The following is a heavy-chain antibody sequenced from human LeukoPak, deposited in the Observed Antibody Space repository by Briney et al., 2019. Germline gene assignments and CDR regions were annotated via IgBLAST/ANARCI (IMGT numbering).Heavy chain of an antibody. J-gene: IGHJ6*03. CDR1: GSTFSSYA. V-gene: IGHV3-23*01. CDR2: ISGCGGST. D-gene: IGHD3-3*01. CDR3: AKDLLQDYDFWSGYYTGMDV. Sequence: GGSLRLSCAASGSTFSSYAMSWVRQAPGKGLEWVSAISGCGGSTYYADSVKGRFTISRDNSKNTLYLQMNSLRAEDTAVYYCAKDLLQDYDFWSGYYTGMDVWGKGTTVTVSS.